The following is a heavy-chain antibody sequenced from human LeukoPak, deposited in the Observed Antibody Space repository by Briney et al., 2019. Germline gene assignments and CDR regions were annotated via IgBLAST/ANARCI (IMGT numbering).Heavy chain of an antibody. CDR2: ISYDGSNK. CDR3: AKSYGDYYYYGMDV. D-gene: IGHD4-17*01. Sequence: GRSLRLSCAASGFTFSSYGMHWVRQAPGKGLEWVAVISYDGSNKYYADSVKGRFTISRDNSKNTLYLQMNSLRAEDTAVYYCAKSYGDYYYYGMDVGGQGTTVTVSS. J-gene: IGHJ6*02. CDR1: GFTFSSYG. V-gene: IGHV3-30*18.